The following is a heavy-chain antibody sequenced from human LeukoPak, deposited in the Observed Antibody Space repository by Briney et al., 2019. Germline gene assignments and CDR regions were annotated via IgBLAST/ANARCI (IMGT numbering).Heavy chain of an antibody. J-gene: IGHJ4*02. CDR2: MNPNSGNT. V-gene: IGHV1-8*01. CDR3: VRCCRDSRGYYYVFYLDY. CDR1: GYTFTSYD. D-gene: IGHD3-22*01. Sequence: ASVKVSCKASGYTFTSYDINWARQATGPGLEWMGWMNPNSGNTGYAQKFQGRVTMTRNNSISTAYMELSSLRSEDTAVYYCVRCCRDSRGYYYVFYLDYWGQGTLVTVSS.